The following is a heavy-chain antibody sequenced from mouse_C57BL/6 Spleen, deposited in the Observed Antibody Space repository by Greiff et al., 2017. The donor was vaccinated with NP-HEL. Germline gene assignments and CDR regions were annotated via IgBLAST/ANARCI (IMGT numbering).Heavy chain of an antibody. D-gene: IGHD2-1*01. CDR2: IDPSDSET. V-gene: IGHV1-52*01. CDR3: ARYYGNPYWYFDV. J-gene: IGHJ1*03. Sequence: QVQLQQPGAELVRPGSSVKLSCKASGYTFTSYWMHWVKQRPIQGLEWIGNIDPSDSETHYNQKFKDKATLTVDKSSSTAYMQLSSLTSEDSAVYYCARYYGNPYWYFDVWGTGTTVTVSS. CDR1: GYTFTSYW.